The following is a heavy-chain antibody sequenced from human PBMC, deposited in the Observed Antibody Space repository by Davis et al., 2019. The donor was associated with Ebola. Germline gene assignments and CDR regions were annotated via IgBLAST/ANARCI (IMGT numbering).Heavy chain of an antibody. Sequence: AASVKVSCKASGGTFSSYPISWVRLAPGQGLEWMGRIIPMLGIANYAQKFQGRVTITADISTTAYMELSSLRSEDTAVYYCARARDMATIGDYAMDVWGQGTTVTVSS. J-gene: IGHJ6*02. CDR2: IIPMLGIA. V-gene: IGHV1-69*04. CDR3: ARARDMATIGDYAMDV. CDR1: GGTFSSYP. D-gene: IGHD5-24*01.